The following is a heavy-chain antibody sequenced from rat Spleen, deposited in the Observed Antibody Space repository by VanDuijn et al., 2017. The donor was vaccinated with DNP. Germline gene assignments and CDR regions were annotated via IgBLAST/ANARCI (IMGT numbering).Heavy chain of an antibody. D-gene: IGHD1-11*01. CDR2: ITFDGSGT. V-gene: IGHV5-7*01. CDR3: TIGLRRVSDY. J-gene: IGHJ2*01. Sequence: EVQLVESGGGLVQPGRSLRLSCVASGFSFRDYDVAWFRQAPKKGLEWVATITFDGSGTYYRDSVKGRFTISRDNAESTLYLQMDSLRSEDTATYYCTIGLRRVSDYWGQGVMVTVSS. CDR1: GFSFRDYD.